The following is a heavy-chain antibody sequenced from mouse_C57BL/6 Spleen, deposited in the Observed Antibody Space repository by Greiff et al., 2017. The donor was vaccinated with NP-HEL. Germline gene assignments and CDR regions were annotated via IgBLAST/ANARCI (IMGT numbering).Heavy chain of an antibody. CDR1: GYAFSSYW. CDR3: ARDLYYGNHGGFAY. J-gene: IGHJ3*01. Sequence: VQLQQSGAELVKPGASVKISCKASGYAFSSYWMNWVKQRPGKGLEWIGQIYPGDGDTNYNGKFKGKATLTADKSSSTAYMQLSSLTSEDSAVYFCARDLYYGNHGGFAYWGQGTLVTVSA. CDR2: IYPGDGDT. V-gene: IGHV1-80*01. D-gene: IGHD2-1*01.